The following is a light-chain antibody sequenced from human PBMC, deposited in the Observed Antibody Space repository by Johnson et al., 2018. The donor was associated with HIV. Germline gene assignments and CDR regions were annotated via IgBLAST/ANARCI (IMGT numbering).Light chain of an antibody. CDR1: SCDIGNNY. Sequence: QSVLTQSPSVSAAPGQKVSISCSGNSCDIGNNYVSSHQQLPGTAPKLLIYDNKKRPSGIPDRISGSKSGTSATLGIIGLQTGDEADYYCGTWDSSLNAYVFGTGTKVTVL. V-gene: IGLV1-51*01. CDR2: DNK. J-gene: IGLJ1*01. CDR3: GTWDSSLNAYV.